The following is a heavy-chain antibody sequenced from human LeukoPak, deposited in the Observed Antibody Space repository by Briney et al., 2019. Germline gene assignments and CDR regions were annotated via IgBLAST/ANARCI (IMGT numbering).Heavy chain of an antibody. J-gene: IGHJ4*02. V-gene: IGHV4-39*07. Sequence: SETLSLTCTVSGGSISSSSYYRGWIRQPPGKGLEWIGSIYYSGSTYYNPSLKSRVTISVDTSKNQFSLKLSSVTAADTAVYYCASSLRFGELFGYWGQGTLVTVSS. D-gene: IGHD3-10*01. CDR3: ASSLRFGELFGY. CDR2: IYYSGST. CDR1: GGSISSSSYY.